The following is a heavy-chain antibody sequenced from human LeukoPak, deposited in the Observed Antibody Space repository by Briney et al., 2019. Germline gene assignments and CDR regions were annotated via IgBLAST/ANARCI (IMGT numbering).Heavy chain of an antibody. V-gene: IGHV1-2*02. J-gene: IGHJ1*01. Sequence: ASVKVSCKASGYTVTGYYMHWVRQAPGQGLEWMGWINPNSGGTNYAQKFQGRVTMTRDTSISTAYMELSRLRSDDTAVYYCARGGILGYCSSTSCYLGYFQHWGQGTLVTVSS. CDR1: GYTVTGYY. CDR3: ARGGILGYCSSTSCYLGYFQH. CDR2: INPNSGGT. D-gene: IGHD2-2*01.